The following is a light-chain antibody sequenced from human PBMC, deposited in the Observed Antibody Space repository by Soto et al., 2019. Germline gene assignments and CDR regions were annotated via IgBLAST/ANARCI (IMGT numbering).Light chain of an antibody. J-gene: IGKJ4*01. V-gene: IGKV1-17*01. CDR2: AAS. Sequence: DIQMNQSPSSLYASVGDRVTITCRASQGIRNDLCWYQQKPGQAPKRLIYAASRLQSGVPSRIIGSVSGTDFTLSISSLQPEDFTTDSFLQHNSYPPTFGGGTKVEL. CDR1: QGIRND. CDR3: LQHNSYPPT.